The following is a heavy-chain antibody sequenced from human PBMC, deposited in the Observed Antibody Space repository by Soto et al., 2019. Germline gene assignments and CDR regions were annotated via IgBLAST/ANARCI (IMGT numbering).Heavy chain of an antibody. V-gene: IGHV5-51*01. CDR2: IYPGDSDT. J-gene: IGHJ6*02. CDR3: ARHRNSDYYDSSGYLYYYYGMDV. D-gene: IGHD3-22*01. CDR1: GYSFTSYW. Sequence: GESLKISCKGSGYSFTSYWIGWVRQMPGKGLEWMGIIYPGDSDTRYSPSFQGQVTISADKSISTAYLQWSSLKASDTAMYYCARHRNSDYYDSSGYLYYYYGMDVWGQGTTVTVSS.